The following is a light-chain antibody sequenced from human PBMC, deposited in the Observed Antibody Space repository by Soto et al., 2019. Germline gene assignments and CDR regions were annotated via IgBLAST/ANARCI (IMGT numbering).Light chain of an antibody. CDR3: QQYGRSPSWT. CDR1: QNIDNDY. J-gene: IGKJ1*01. Sequence: VLTQSPGTLSLSAREGATLPCRPSQNIDNDYLAWYQQKPAQPPRLLIHGASSRATGIPDRFSGSGSGTDFTLTISRLEHEDFAAYYCQQYGRSPSWTFGQGTEVEIQ. CDR2: GAS. V-gene: IGKV3-20*01.